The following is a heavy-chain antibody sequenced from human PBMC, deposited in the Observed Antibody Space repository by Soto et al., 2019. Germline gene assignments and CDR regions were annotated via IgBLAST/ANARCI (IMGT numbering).Heavy chain of an antibody. CDR2: ISGSGSTR. V-gene: IGHV3-48*03. Sequence: DVELVESGGGTGQPGGSLRLSCATSGFTFSTHEMNWVRQAPGRGLEWIAKISGSGSTRSYADSVKGRFFISRDNDQRTVDLQMNSLRVEDTAVYYCARGGVYWGQGPLVTVSP. D-gene: IGHD2-8*01. CDR1: GFTFSTHE. CDR3: ARGGVY. J-gene: IGHJ4*02.